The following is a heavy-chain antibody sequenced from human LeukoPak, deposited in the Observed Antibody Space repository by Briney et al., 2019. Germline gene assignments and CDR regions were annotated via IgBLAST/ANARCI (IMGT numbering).Heavy chain of an antibody. D-gene: IGHD5-18*01. Sequence: GASVKVSCTASGYTFTSYGISWVRQAPGQGLEWMGWISAYNGNTNYAQKFQGRVTITADESTSTAYMELSSLRSEDTAVYYCASAKRRDTAMVVLDYWGQGTLVTVSS. V-gene: IGHV1-18*01. CDR2: ISAYNGNT. CDR3: ASAKRRDTAMVVLDY. CDR1: GYTFTSYG. J-gene: IGHJ4*02.